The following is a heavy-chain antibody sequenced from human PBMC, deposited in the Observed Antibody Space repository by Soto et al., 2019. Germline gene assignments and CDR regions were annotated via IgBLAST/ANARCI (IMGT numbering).Heavy chain of an antibody. CDR2: ISGSGGST. D-gene: IGHD6-19*01. CDR1: GFTISSYA. J-gene: IGHJ4*02. CDR3: AKGPQWLDLSVFDY. Sequence: WLSLRLSCAASGFTISSYAMSWVRQAPSKGLEWVSAISGSGGSTYYADSVMGRITISRDNSKNTLYLQMNSLRAEDTAVYYCAKGPQWLDLSVFDYWGQGTLVTVSS. V-gene: IGHV3-23*01.